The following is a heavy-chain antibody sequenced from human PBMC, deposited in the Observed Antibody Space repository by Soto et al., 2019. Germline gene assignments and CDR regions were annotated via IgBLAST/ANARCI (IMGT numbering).Heavy chain of an antibody. V-gene: IGHV1-18*01. Sequence: QVQLVQSGAEVKKPGASVKVSCKTSGYTFTNFGLSWVRQAPGQGLEWMGWISDYNGNTNYAQNFQGRVTMTTDTSTSTAYIELRSLRYDDTAVYYCARVGTPIDYWGQGTLVTVSS. CDR2: ISDYNGNT. J-gene: IGHJ4*02. CDR1: GYTFTNFG. D-gene: IGHD7-27*01. CDR3: ARVGTPIDY.